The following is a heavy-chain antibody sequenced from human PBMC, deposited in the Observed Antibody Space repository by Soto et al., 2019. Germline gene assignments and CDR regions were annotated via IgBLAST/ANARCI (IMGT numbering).Heavy chain of an antibody. Sequence: QVQLVQSGAEVKKPGASVKVSCKASGYTFTSYAMHWVRQAPGQRLEWMGWINAGNGNTKYSQKFQGRVTITRDTSASTASMELSSLRSEDTAVYYCARADSLWFGAPPAGYWGQGTLVTVSS. V-gene: IGHV1-3*01. CDR2: INAGNGNT. CDR1: GYTFTSYA. D-gene: IGHD3-10*01. J-gene: IGHJ4*02. CDR3: ARADSLWFGAPPAGY.